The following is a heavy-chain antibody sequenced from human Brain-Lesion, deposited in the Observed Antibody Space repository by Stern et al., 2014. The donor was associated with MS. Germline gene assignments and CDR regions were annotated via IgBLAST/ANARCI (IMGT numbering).Heavy chain of an antibody. J-gene: IGHJ4*02. D-gene: IGHD3-22*01. Sequence: QVQLQQWGAGLLKPSETLSLTCAVSGGSFSGYYWTWIRQSPEKGLELIGQIDHSGSAKYNPSLKSRVTMSVDTSNTQFPLKLSSVTAADTAVYYCARGPYYFDGSGYNYWGQGTQVTVSS. CDR2: IDHSGSA. CDR3: ARGPYYFDGSGYNY. V-gene: IGHV4-34*01. CDR1: GGSFSGYY.